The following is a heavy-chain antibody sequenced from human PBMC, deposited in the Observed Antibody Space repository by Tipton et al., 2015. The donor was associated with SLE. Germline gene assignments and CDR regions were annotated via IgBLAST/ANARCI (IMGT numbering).Heavy chain of an antibody. CDR1: GGSISSSSYY. D-gene: IGHD6-13*01. CDR3: ARHSSSWYKDWFDP. CDR2: IYYSGST. V-gene: IGHV4-39*01. Sequence: TLSLTCTLSGGSISSSSYYWGWIRQPPGKGLEWIGSIYYSGSTYYNPSLKSRVTISVNTSKNQFSLKLSSVTAADTAVYYCARHSSSWYKDWFDPWGQETLVTVSS. J-gene: IGHJ5*02.